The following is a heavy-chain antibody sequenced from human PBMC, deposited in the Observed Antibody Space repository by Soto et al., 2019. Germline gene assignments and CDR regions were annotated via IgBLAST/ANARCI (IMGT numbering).Heavy chain of an antibody. CDR1: GGSIISNDYY. CDR2: IYYSGST. V-gene: IGHV4-39*01. D-gene: IGHD2-2*03. Sequence: TSETLSLTCAVSGGSIISNDYYWGWIRQPPGKGLEWIGNIYYSGSTYYRPSLESRVTISVDTPKNQFSLNLTSVTAADTAVYYCARLGYCSSITCYAQLWGQGTLVTVSS. CDR3: ARLGYCSSITCYAQL. J-gene: IGHJ4*02.